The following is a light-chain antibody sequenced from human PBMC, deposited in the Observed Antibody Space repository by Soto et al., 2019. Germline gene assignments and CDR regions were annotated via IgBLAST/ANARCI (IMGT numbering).Light chain of an antibody. CDR3: QKYTSAAYT. CDR2: AAS. J-gene: IGKJ2*01. Sequence: IQMTQSPSSLSASVGDRVTITCLASQGISNYLASYQQKPGKVPKLLIYAASTLHSGVTSRFSGSGSGTYFTLTIISLQPEDVATYYCQKYTSAAYTFSHGTKLEIK. CDR1: QGISNY. V-gene: IGKV1-27*01.